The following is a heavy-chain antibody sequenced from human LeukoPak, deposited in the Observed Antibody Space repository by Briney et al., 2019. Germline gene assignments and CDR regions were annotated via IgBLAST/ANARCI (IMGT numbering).Heavy chain of an antibody. Sequence: ASVTVSCKASGYTFTSYGISWVRQAPGQGLEWMGWISAYNGNTNYAQKLQGRVTMTTDTSTSTAYMELRSLRSDDTAVYYCARVTGYFDWQNYYYYGMDVWGQGTTVTVSS. J-gene: IGHJ6*02. CDR1: GYTFTSYG. CDR2: ISAYNGNT. D-gene: IGHD3-9*01. V-gene: IGHV1-18*01. CDR3: ARVTGYFDWQNYYYYGMDV.